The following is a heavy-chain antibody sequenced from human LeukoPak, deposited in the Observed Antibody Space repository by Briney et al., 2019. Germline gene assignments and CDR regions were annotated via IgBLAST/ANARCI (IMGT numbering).Heavy chain of an antibody. J-gene: IGHJ4*02. Sequence: ASVKVSCKASGYTFTGYYMHWVRQAPGQGLEWMGWINPNSGGTNYAQKFQGRVTMTRDTSISTAYMELTRLTSDDTAVYYCVREGQGPLSKDFDYWGQGTLVTVSS. D-gene: IGHD2/OR15-2a*01. CDR1: GYTFTGYY. CDR3: VREGQGPLSKDFDY. V-gene: IGHV1-2*02. CDR2: INPNSGGT.